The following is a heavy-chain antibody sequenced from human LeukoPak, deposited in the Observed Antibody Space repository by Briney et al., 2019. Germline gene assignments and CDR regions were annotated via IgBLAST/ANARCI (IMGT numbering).Heavy chain of an antibody. CDR1: GGSISSYY. V-gene: IGHV4-59*01. J-gene: IGHJ4*02. CDR2: IYYSGST. CDR3: APFLRGYFDY. D-gene: IGHD2/OR15-2a*01. Sequence: SETLSLTCTVSGGSISSYYWSWIRQPPGKGLEWIVYIYYSGSTNYNPSLKSRVTISVDTSKNQFSLKLSSVTAADTAVYYCAPFLRGYFDYWGQGTLVTVSS.